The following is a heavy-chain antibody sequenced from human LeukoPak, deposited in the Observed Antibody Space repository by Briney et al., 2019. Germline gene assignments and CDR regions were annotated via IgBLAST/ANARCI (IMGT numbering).Heavy chain of an antibody. CDR3: AKNAAGIVLMIYAPLDS. J-gene: IGHJ4*02. CDR2: LSGSGGST. D-gene: IGHD2-8*01. Sequence: AGGSLRLSCAASGFTFCMYAMSWVRQAPGKGLEWVSTLSGSGGSTYYADSVKGRFTISGDESKNTLSLQMNSLRPEDTAVYYCAKNAAGIVLMIYAPLDSWGQGTLVTVSS. V-gene: IGHV3-23*01. CDR1: GFTFCMYA.